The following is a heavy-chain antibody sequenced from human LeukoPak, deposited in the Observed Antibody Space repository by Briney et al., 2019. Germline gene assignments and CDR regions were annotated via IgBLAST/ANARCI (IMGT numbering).Heavy chain of an antibody. CDR3: ATDPYYYDSSGYST. J-gene: IGHJ5*02. V-gene: IGHV3-11*01. CDR1: GFTFSDYY. Sequence: GGSLRLSCAASGFTFSDYYMSWIRQAPGKGLEWVSYISSSGSTIYYADSVKGRFTISRDNAKNSLYLQMNSLRAEDTAVYYCATDPYYYDSSGYSTWGQGTLVTVSS. CDR2: ISSSGSTI. D-gene: IGHD3-22*01.